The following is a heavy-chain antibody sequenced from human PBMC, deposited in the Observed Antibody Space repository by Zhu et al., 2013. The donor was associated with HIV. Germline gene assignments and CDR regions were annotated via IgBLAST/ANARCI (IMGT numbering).Heavy chain of an antibody. V-gene: IGHV1-18*01. D-gene: IGHD3-22*01. CDR3: AREVGYYYDSSGYYYDY. CDR2: ISAYNDNT. Sequence: QVQLVQSGAEVKKPGASVKVSCKASGYIFTSYGISWVRQAPGQGLEWMGWISAYNDNTNYAQKFQGRVTMITDTSTSTAHMELRSLRSDDTAVYYCAREVGYYYDSSGYYYDYWGQGTLVTVSS. J-gene: IGHJ4*02. CDR1: GYIFTSYG.